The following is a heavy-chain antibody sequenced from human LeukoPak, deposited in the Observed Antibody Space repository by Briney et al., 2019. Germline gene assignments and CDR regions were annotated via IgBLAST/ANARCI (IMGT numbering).Heavy chain of an antibody. CDR2: IKSKTDGGTT. CDR3: IRYGYNLAEYYQH. Sequence: GGSLRLSCAASGFTFSSYSMNWVRQAPGKGLEWVGHIKSKTDGGTTDYAAPVKGRFTISRDDSKNTLYLQMNSLKTEDTAVYYCIRYGYNLAEYYQHWGQGTLVTVSS. J-gene: IGHJ1*01. D-gene: IGHD5-24*01. CDR1: GFTFSSYS. V-gene: IGHV3-15*07.